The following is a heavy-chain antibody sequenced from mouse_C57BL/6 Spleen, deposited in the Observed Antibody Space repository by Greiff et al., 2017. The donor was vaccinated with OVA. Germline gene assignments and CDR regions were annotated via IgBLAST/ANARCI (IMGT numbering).Heavy chain of an antibody. CDR2: IYPGSGNT. Sequence: VQLQQSGAELVRPGASVKLSCKASGYTFTDYYINWVKQRPGQGLEWIARIYPGSGNTYYNEKFKGKATLTAEKSSSTAYMQLSSLTSEDSAVYFCAREDYYGSPWFAYWGQGTLVTVSA. D-gene: IGHD1-1*01. CDR3: AREDYYGSPWFAY. J-gene: IGHJ3*01. V-gene: IGHV1-76*01. CDR1: GYTFTDYY.